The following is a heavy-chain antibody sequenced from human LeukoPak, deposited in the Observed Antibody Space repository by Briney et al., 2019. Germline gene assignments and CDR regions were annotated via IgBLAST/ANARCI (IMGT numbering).Heavy chain of an antibody. J-gene: IGHJ4*02. CDR1: GFTFSSYW. D-gene: IGHD2-8*01. CDR2: IRNDGSNK. CDR3: AKDPDCTSGVCYTFFDY. Sequence: GGSLRLSCAASGFTFSSYWMSWVRQAPGKGLEWVAFIRNDGSNKYYADSVKGRFTISRDNSKNTLYLQMNSLRAEDTAVYYCAKDPDCTSGVCYTFFDYWGQGTLVTVSS. V-gene: IGHV3-30*02.